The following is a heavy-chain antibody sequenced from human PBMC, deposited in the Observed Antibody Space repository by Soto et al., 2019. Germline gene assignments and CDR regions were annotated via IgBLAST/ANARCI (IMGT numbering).Heavy chain of an antibody. Sequence: EVQLVESGGGLVKPGGSLRLSCGASGFTFSSYSMNWVRQAPGKGLEWVSSISSSSSYTYYANSVKGRFTISRDNAKNSLYLQMNSLRAEDTAVYYCARGEELQNWYWGQGTLVTVSS. J-gene: IGHJ4*02. CDR3: ARGEELQNWY. CDR2: ISSSSSYT. CDR1: GFTFSSYS. D-gene: IGHD1-1*01. V-gene: IGHV3-21*01.